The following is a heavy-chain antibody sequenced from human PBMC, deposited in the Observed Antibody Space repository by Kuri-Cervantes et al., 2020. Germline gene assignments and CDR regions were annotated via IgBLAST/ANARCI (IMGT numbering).Heavy chain of an antibody. CDR3: AQSSRYQFDDSGSYSYYYYFYMDV. Sequence: LSLTCAVSGFTFSYYSMNWVRQAPGKGLEWVSYISSISSTIYYADSVKGRFTISRDNAKNSLYLQMNSLRAEDTAVYYCAQSSRYQFDDSGSYSYYYYFYMDVWGKGNTVTVSS. D-gene: IGHD3-22*01. V-gene: IGHV3-48*01. CDR2: ISSISSTI. CDR1: GFTFSYYS. J-gene: IGHJ6*03.